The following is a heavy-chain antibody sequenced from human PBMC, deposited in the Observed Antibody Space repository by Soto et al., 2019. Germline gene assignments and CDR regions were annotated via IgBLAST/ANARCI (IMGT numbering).Heavy chain of an antibody. CDR3: AKESERRPYYYGMDV. J-gene: IGHJ6*02. Sequence: GGSLRLSCAASGFTFSSYGMHWVRQAPGKGLEWVAVISYDGSNKYYADSMKGRFTISRDNSKNTLYLQMNSLRAEDTAVYYCAKESERRPYYYGMDVWGQGTTVTVSS. CDR1: GFTFSSYG. D-gene: IGHD1-1*01. V-gene: IGHV3-30*18. CDR2: ISYDGSNK.